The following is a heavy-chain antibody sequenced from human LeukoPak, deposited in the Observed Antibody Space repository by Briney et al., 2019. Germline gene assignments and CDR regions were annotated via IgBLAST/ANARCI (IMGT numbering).Heavy chain of an antibody. D-gene: IGHD4-11*01. CDR3: ARVPTEYWFDP. CDR1: GGSISGYY. V-gene: IGHV4-59*01. J-gene: IGHJ5*02. Sequence: SSETLSLTCTVSGGSISGYYWSWIRQPPGKGLEWIGYIYYSGSTNYNPSLKSRVTISVDTSKNQFSLKLSSVTAADTAVYYCARVPTEYWFDPWGQGTLVTVSS. CDR2: IYYSGST.